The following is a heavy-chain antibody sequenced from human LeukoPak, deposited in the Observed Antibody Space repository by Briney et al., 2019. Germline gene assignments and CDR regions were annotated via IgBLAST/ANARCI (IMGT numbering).Heavy chain of an antibody. J-gene: IGHJ3*02. D-gene: IGHD3-10*01. V-gene: IGHV3-48*02. CDR2: IYSSDTT. Sequence: GTLSLTCAVSGGSISSSNWWSWVRQAPGKGLEWVSHIYSSDTTYADSVEGRFTISRDNAKNSLYLQMNSLRDEDTAVYYCARDLHYAFDIWGQGTMVTASS. CDR3: ARDLHYAFDI. CDR1: GGSISSSN.